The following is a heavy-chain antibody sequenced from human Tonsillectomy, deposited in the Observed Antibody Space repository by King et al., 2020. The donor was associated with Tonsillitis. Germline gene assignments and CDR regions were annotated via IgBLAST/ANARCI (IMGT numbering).Heavy chain of an antibody. CDR2: ISSSSSNI. J-gene: IGHJ2*01. CDR1: GFTFSSYS. D-gene: IGHD6-19*01. Sequence: VQLVESGGGLVQPGGSLRLSCAASGFTFSSYSMNWVRQAPGKGLEWVSYISSSSSNIYYADSVKGRFTITRDNAKNSLYLQMNSLRDEDTAVYYCARYRSFSSGWYYWYFDLWGRGTLVTVSS. V-gene: IGHV3-48*02. CDR3: ARYRSFSSGWYYWYFDL.